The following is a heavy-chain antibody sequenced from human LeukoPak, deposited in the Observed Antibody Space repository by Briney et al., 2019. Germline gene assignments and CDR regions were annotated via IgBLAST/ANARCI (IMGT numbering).Heavy chain of an antibody. J-gene: IGHJ4*02. CDR1: GGSISSGGYY. CDR2: IYYSGSA. V-gene: IGHV4-31*03. CDR3: ARDLVYYRDSSGYYSYI. D-gene: IGHD3-22*01. Sequence: PSETLSLTCTVSGGSISSGGYYWSWIRQHPGKGLEWIGYIYYSGSAYYNPSLKSRVTISVDTSKNQFSLKLSSVTAADTAVYYCARDLVYYRDSSGYYSYIWGQGTLVTVSS.